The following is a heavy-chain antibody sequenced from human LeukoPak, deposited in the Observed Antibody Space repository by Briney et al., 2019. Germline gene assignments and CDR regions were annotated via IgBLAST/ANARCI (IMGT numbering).Heavy chain of an antibody. Sequence: GGSLRLPCAASGFTFGSYAMSWVRQAPGKGLEWVSAISGSGGSTYYADSVKGRFTISRDNSKNTLYLQMNSLRAEDTAVYYCAKNGIVVIPAAAYYFDYWGQGALVTVSS. D-gene: IGHD2-2*01. V-gene: IGHV3-23*01. CDR2: ISGSGGST. J-gene: IGHJ4*02. CDR3: AKNGIVVIPAAAYYFDY. CDR1: GFTFGSYA.